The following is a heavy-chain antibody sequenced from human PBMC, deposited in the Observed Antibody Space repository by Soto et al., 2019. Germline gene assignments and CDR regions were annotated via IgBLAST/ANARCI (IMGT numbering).Heavy chain of an antibody. J-gene: IGHJ3*02. D-gene: IGHD5-12*01. CDR2: INPTGSMT. Sequence: AVKVTCKASGCSFITSYHMHWVRQAPGQGLEWMGIINPTGSMTRYSQKFQGRLTMTRDTSTDTDDMELSNLTSEDTAVYFCARDTGYDHDAFDIWGQGTRVTVSS. V-gene: IGHV1-46*01. CDR3: ARDTGYDHDAFDI. CDR1: GCSFITSYH.